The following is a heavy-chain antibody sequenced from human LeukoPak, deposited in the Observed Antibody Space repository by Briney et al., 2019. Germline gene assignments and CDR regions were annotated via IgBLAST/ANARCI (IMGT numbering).Heavy chain of an antibody. V-gene: IGHV3-23*01. J-gene: IGHJ6*03. CDR3: AKTSLSDPSGHSYYMDV. CDR2: ISGSGGST. D-gene: IGHD3-3*01. Sequence: PGGSLRLSCAASGFTFSSYAISWVRQAPGKGLECVSAISGSGGSTYYADSVKGRFTISRDNSKNRLYLQMNSLRAEDTAVYYCAKTSLSDPSGHSYYMDVWGKGTTVTVSS. CDR1: GFTFSSYA.